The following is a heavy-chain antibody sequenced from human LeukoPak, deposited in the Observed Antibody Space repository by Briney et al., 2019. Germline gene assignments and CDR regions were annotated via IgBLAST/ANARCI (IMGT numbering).Heavy chain of an antibody. J-gene: IGHJ5*02. CDR3: KGGYCSGGTCYIRGFDP. V-gene: IGHV1-69*01. Sequence: SSVNVCCKASAGRFSNDAGSWMRQAPGQGPKWMGGVIPSFGTANYAQKFEGRVNITAGESTNIAYMELRSLRSEDAAVYCAKGGYCSGGTCYIRGFDPWGQGTLVTVSS. CDR1: AGRFSNDA. CDR2: VIPSFGTA. D-gene: IGHD2-15*01.